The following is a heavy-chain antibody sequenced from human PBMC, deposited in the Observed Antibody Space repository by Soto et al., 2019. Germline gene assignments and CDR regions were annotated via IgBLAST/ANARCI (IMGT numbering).Heavy chain of an antibody. Sequence: QVQLVQSGAEVKKPGSSVKVSCKASGGTFSSYAISSVRQATGQGLEWMGGIIAFFGTAIYAQKFQGRVTITAYKSTSTAYMQLSSLRSKGTAVYYCARAPQNPKTLGYFSGGRCYPRYYYYYGMDVWGQGTTVTVCS. D-gene: IGHD2-15*01. CDR2: IIAFFGTA. CDR1: GGTFSSYA. CDR3: ARAPQNPKTLGYFSGGRCYPRYYYYYGMDV. J-gene: IGHJ6*02. V-gene: IGHV1-69*06.